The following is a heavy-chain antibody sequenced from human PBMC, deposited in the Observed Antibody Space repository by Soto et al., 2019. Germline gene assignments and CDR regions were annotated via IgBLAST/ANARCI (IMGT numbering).Heavy chain of an antibody. J-gene: IGHJ4*02. V-gene: IGHV1-69*01. CDR2: IIPIFGTA. D-gene: IGHD5-18*01. CDR1: GGTFSSYA. CDR3: ARGRLFRSTAMDYQVDY. Sequence: QVQLVQSGAEVKKPGSSVKVSCKASGGTFSSYAISWVRQAPGQGLEWMGGIIPIFGTANYAQKFQGRVTSTADEATSTAYRELSSLRSEDTAVYYCARGRLFRSTAMDYQVDYWGQGTLVTVSS.